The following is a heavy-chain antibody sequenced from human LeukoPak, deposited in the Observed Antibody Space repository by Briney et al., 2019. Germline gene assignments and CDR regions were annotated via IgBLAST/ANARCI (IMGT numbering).Heavy chain of an antibody. CDR2: MKEDGSQR. V-gene: IGHV3-7*04. CDR3: ARGRTIDY. D-gene: IGHD1-1*01. CDR1: GFTFSNYW. Sequence: GGSLRLSCAASGFTFSNYWMSWVRQAPGKGLEWVANMKEDGSQRYYVDSVKGRFTISRDNAKNSVYLQMNSLRAEDTAVYFCARGRTIDYWDQGTLLTVSS. J-gene: IGHJ4*02.